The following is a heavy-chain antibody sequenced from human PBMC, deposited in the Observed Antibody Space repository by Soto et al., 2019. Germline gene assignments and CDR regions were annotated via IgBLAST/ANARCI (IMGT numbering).Heavy chain of an antibody. CDR3: AKERGYNYGYDAMDD. CDR2: ISGSGGST. Sequence: EVPLLESGGGLVQPGGSLRLSCAASGFTFSSYAMSWVRQAPGKGLEWVSGISGSGGSTYYADSVKGRFTISRDNSKNTLYLQTNSLRAEDTAVYYCAKERGYNYGYDAMDDWGQGTTVTVSS. CDR1: GFTFSSYA. J-gene: IGHJ6*02. V-gene: IGHV3-23*01. D-gene: IGHD5-18*01.